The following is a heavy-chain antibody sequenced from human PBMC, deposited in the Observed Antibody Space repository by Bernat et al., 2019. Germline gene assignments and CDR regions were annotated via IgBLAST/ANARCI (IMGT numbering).Heavy chain of an antibody. CDR2: ISWNSGSI. J-gene: IGHJ1*01. Sequence: EVQLVESGGGLVQPGRSLRLSCAASGFTFDDYAMHWVRQAPGKGLEWVSGISWNSGSIGYADSVKGRFTISRDNAKNSLYLQMNSLRAEDTAVYYCARTYYGEDFQYWGQGTLVTVSS. D-gene: IGHD2/OR15-2a*01. CDR1: GFTFDDYA. V-gene: IGHV3-9*01. CDR3: ARTYYGEDFQY.